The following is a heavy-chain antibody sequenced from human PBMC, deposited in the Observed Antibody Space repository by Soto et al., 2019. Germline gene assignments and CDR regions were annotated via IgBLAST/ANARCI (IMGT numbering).Heavy chain of an antibody. CDR1: GFNFGNFG. CDR2: ITNTVGAT. Sequence: PGGSLRLSCAASGFNFGNFGMSWVRQAPGKGLQWVSSITNTVGATYHTDSVKGRFIVSRDNSKNTLYLQMNSLRAEDTAVYYCAKDRGYGYYYGMDVWGHGTT. J-gene: IGHJ6*02. V-gene: IGHV3-23*01. D-gene: IGHD5-18*01. CDR3: AKDRGYGYYYGMDV.